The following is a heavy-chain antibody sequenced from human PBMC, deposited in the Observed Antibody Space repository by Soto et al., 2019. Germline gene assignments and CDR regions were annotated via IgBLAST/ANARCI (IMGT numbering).Heavy chain of an antibody. V-gene: IGHV1-24*01. CDR1: GYTLTELS. CDR3: ATVPVVPAASLDI. J-gene: IGHJ3*02. Sequence: SVKVSCKVSGYTLTELSMHWVRQAPGKGLEWMGGFDPEDGETIYAQKFQGRVTMTEDTSTDTAYMELSSLRSEDTAVYYCATVPVVPAASLDIWGPGAMATLSS. D-gene: IGHD6-6*01. CDR2: FDPEDGET.